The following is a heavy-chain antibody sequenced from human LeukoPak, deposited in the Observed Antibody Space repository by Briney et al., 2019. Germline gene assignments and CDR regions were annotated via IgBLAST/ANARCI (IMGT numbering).Heavy chain of an antibody. CDR1: GFAFDEHG. D-gene: IGHD2-2*01. CDR2: INWSGGST. CDR3: ARAPITSPFYFDY. J-gene: IGHJ4*02. Sequence: SPGGSLRLSCTASGFAFDEHGMSWVRQVPGKGLEWVSGINWSGGSTGYADPLRGRFTISRDNAKNSLYLQMDSLRAEDTALYYCARAPITSPFYFDYWGQGTLVTVSS. V-gene: IGHV3-20*04.